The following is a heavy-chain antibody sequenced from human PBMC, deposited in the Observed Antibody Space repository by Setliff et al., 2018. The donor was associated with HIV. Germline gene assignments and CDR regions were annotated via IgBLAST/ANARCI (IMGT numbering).Heavy chain of an antibody. CDR2: IIPIYGTP. V-gene: IGHV1-69*13. D-gene: IGHD3-9*01. Sequence: WASVKVSCKASGGTFSSYSINWVRQAPGQGLEWMGGIIPIYGTPIYAQKFQGRVTITADESTSTAYMELSSLRSEDTAVYYCARSFDILTGDLDYWGQGTLVTVSS. CDR1: GGTFSSYS. CDR3: ARSFDILTGDLDY. J-gene: IGHJ4*02.